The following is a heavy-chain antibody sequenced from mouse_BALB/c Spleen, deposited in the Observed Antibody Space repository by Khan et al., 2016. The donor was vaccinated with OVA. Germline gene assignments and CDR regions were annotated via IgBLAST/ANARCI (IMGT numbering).Heavy chain of an antibody. CDR1: GYTFRNYG. CDR3: ARPPYFSYVMDY. V-gene: IGHV9-3-1*01. J-gene: IGHJ4*01. Sequence: QIQLVQSGPELKKPGETVKISCKASGYTFRNYGMNWVKQTPGKGLKWMGWINTYTGEPTYADDFKGRFAFSLETSANTAYLQINNLRNEDTATYFCARPPYFSYVMDYWGQGTSVTVSS. D-gene: IGHD2-10*01. CDR2: INTYTGEP.